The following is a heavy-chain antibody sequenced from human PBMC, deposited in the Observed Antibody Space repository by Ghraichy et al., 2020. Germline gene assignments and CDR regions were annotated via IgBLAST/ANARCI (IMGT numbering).Heavy chain of an antibody. J-gene: IGHJ4*02. Sequence: GGSLRLSFAGSGFTYSRYWRSWVRQAPGKGLEWVANREQDGSEKSYVDSVKGRFTISRDNAKNSLYLQMNSLRAEDTAVYYCARDGYSYGYSQLDYWGQGTLVTVSS. V-gene: IGHV3-7*03. CDR1: GFTYSRYW. D-gene: IGHD5-18*01. CDR2: REQDGSEK. CDR3: ARDGYSYGYSQLDY.